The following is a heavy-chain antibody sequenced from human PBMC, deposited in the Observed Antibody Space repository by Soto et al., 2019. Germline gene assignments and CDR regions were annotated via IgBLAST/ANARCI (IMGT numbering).Heavy chain of an antibody. J-gene: IGHJ4*02. CDR3: EKWGLYYYDCSGVGLLRY. CDR2: ISGSGGST. Sequence: EVQLLESGGGLVQPGGSLRLSCAASGFTFSSYAMSWVRQAPGKGLEWVSAISGSGGSTYYADSVKGRFTISRDNSKNTLYLQMNSRRDEDTAVYYCEKWGLYYYDCSGVGLLRYWGQGTLVTVSS. V-gene: IGHV3-23*01. CDR1: GFTFSSYA. D-gene: IGHD3-22*01.